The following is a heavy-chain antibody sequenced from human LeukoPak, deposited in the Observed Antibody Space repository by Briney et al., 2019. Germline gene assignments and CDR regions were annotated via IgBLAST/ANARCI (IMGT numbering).Heavy chain of an antibody. D-gene: IGHD5-18*01. CDR1: GYRFTNYW. V-gene: IGHV5-51*01. CDR3: ASRWIQDGFDI. J-gene: IGHJ3*02. Sequence: NPGESLKISCKGSGYRFTNYWIGWGRQKPGKGLEWMGIIYPGDSDTRYSPSFQGQVTISADKSISTAYLQWSSLKASDTAMYYCASRWIQDGFDIWGQGTMVTVSS. CDR2: IYPGDSDT.